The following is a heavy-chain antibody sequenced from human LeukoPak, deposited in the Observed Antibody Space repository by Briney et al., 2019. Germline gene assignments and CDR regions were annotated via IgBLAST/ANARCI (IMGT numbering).Heavy chain of an antibody. CDR3: ARDPRGYSGYDPYYFDY. CDR1: GFTFSSYS. D-gene: IGHD5-12*01. CDR2: ISSSSSYI. J-gene: IGHJ4*02. Sequence: EGSLRLSCAASGFTFSSYSMNWVRQAPGKGLEWVSSISSSSSYIYYADSVKGRFTISRDNAKNSLYLQMSSLRAEDTAVYYCARDPRGYSGYDPYYFDYWGQGTLVTVSS. V-gene: IGHV3-21*01.